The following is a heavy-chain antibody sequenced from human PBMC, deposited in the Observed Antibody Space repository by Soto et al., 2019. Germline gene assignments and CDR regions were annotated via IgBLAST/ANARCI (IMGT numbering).Heavy chain of an antibody. CDR2: IYYSGST. CDR3: ATAYGSGSSSPVYSAGWFDP. V-gene: IGHV4-39*01. CDR1: GGSISSSSYY. J-gene: IGHJ5*02. D-gene: IGHD3-10*01. Sequence: SETLSLTCTVSGGSISSSSYYWGWIRQPPGKGLEWIGSIYYSGSTYYNPSLKSRVTISVDTSKNQFSLKLSSVTAADTAVYYCATAYGSGSSSPVYSAGWFDPWGQGTLVTVSS.